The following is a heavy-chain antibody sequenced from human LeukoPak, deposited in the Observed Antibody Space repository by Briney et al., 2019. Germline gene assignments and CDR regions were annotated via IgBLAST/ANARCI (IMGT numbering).Heavy chain of an antibody. V-gene: IGHV1-69*06. CDR2: IIPIFGTA. CDR3: ARAYLPYYYYYMDV. CDR1: GGTFSSYA. J-gene: IGHJ6*03. Sequence: ASVKVFCKASGGTFSSYAISWVRQAPGQGLEWMGGIIPIFGTANYAQKFQGRVTITADKSTSTAYMELSSLRSEDTAVYYCARAYLPYYYYYMDVWGKGTTVTVSS.